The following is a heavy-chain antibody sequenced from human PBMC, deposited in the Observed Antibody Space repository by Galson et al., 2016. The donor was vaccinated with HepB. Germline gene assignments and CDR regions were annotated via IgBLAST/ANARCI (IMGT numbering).Heavy chain of an antibody. J-gene: IGHJ3*02. Sequence: SGFTFADYAMHWVRQAPGKGLEWVSGLSWNSGTIGYADSVKGRFTISRDNAKNSLYLQMDSLRAEDTAFYYCAKDIQQWLVRGNDAFDIWGQGTMVTVSS. CDR1: GFTFADYA. CDR2: LSWNSGTI. D-gene: IGHD6-19*01. V-gene: IGHV3-9*01. CDR3: AKDIQQWLVRGNDAFDI.